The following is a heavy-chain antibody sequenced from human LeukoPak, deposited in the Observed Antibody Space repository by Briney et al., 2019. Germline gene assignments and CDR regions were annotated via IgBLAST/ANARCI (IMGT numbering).Heavy chain of an antibody. J-gene: IGHJ4*02. CDR2: IYHSGST. V-gene: IGHV4-4*02. Sequence: SETLSLTCAVSGGSLSSSDWWSWARQPPGKGLEWIGEIYHSGSTNYNPSLKSRVTISVDKSKNQFSLNLSSVTAADTAVYYCARGLAGARYFDYWGQGTLVTVSS. CDR1: GGSLSSSDW. CDR3: ARGLAGARYFDY. D-gene: IGHD6-19*01.